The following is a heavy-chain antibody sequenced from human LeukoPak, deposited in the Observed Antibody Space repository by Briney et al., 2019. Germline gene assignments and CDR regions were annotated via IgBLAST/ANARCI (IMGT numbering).Heavy chain of an antibody. V-gene: IGHV3-23*01. CDR2: ISGSGGST. J-gene: IGHJ4*02. CDR3: AKEGSSWYRYYFDY. CDR1: GFTFSSYA. D-gene: IGHD6-13*01. Sequence: PGGTLRLSCAASGFTFSSYAMSWVRQAPGRGLEGGSAISGSGGSTYYADSVKGRFTISRDNSKNTLYLQMNSLRAEDTAVYYCAKEGSSWYRYYFDYWGQGTLVTVSS.